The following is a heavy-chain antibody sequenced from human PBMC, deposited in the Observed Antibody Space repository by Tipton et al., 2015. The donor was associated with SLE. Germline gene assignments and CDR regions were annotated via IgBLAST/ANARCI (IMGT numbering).Heavy chain of an antibody. Sequence: LRLSCAASGFTFSSYWMSWVRQAPGKGLEWVGYIYYSGSTYYNPSLKSRVTISVDTSKNQFSLKLSSVTAADTAVYYCAIHTGIVGATPFVYWGQGTLVTVSS. V-gene: IGHV4-59*06. CDR2: IYYSGST. CDR1: GFTFSSYW. CDR3: AIHTGIVGATPFVY. D-gene: IGHD1-26*01. J-gene: IGHJ4*02.